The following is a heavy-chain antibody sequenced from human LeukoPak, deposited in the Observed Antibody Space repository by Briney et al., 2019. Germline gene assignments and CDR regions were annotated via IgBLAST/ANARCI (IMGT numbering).Heavy chain of an antibody. CDR3: ARARFGENLDY. D-gene: IGHD3-10*01. J-gene: IGHJ4*02. V-gene: IGHV4-59*01. CDR2: IYYSGST. Sequence: SETLSFTCTVSGGSISSYYWSWIRQPPGKGLEWIGYIYYSGSTNYNPSLKSRVTISVDTSKNQFSLKLSSVTAADTAVYYCARARFGENLDYWGQGTLVTVSS. CDR1: GGSISSYY.